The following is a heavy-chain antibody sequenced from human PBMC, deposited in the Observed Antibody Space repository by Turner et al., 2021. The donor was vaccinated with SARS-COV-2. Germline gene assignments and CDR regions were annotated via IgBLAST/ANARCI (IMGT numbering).Heavy chain of an antibody. D-gene: IGHD3-22*01. Sequence: EVQLLESGGGFVQPGGSLRLYCAAYGFTFSSYAMSWVRQAPGKGLEWVSAISGSGGDTYYADSVKGRFSISRDNSKNTMFLQMNSLRAEDTAVYYCAKGVRGAMIVVVIPYFDYWGQGTLVTVSS. CDR2: ISGSGGDT. J-gene: IGHJ4*02. V-gene: IGHV3-23*01. CDR1: GFTFSSYA. CDR3: AKGVRGAMIVVVIPYFDY.